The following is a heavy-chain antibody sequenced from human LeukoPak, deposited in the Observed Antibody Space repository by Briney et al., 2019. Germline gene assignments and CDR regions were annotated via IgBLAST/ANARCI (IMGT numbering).Heavy chain of an antibody. Sequence: SETLSLTCTVSSGSISSSSYYWGWIRQPPGKGLEWIGSIYYSGSTYYNPSLKSRVTISVDTSKNQFSLKLSSVTAADTAVYYCARLRIVGATAVGLGWFDPWGQGTLVTVSS. CDR3: ARLRIVGATAVGLGWFDP. CDR2: IYYSGST. D-gene: IGHD1-26*01. CDR1: SGSISSSSYY. V-gene: IGHV4-39*01. J-gene: IGHJ5*02.